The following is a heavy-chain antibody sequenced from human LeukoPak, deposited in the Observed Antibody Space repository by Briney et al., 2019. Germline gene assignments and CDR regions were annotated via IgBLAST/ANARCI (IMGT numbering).Heavy chain of an antibody. Sequence: SETLSLTCTVSGGSISSYYWSWIRQPAGKRLEWIGRIYTSGSTNYNPSLKSRVTMSVDTSKNQFSLKLSSVTAADTAVYYCARDRDCYDSHAFDIWGQGTMVTVSS. V-gene: IGHV4-4*07. D-gene: IGHD3-22*01. CDR3: ARDRDCYDSHAFDI. J-gene: IGHJ3*02. CDR2: IYTSGST. CDR1: GGSISSYY.